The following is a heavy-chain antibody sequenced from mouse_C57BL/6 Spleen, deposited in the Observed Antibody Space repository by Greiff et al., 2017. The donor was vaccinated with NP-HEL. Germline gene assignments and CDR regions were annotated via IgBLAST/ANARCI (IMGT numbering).Heavy chain of an antibody. CDR1: RFTFSDYG. CDR2: ISSGSSTI. D-gene: IGHD3-2*02. V-gene: IGHV5-17*01. CDR3: ARESSGYSYAMDY. J-gene: IGHJ4*01. Sequence: EVKLQESGGGLVKPGGSLKLSCAASRFTFSDYGMHWVRQAPEKGLEWVAYISSGSSTIYYADTVKGRFTISRDNAKNTLFLQMTSLRSEDTAMYYCARESSGYSYAMDYWGQGTSVTVSS.